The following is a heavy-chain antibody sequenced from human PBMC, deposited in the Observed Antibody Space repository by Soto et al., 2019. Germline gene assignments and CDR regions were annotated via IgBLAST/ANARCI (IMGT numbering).Heavy chain of an antibody. CDR3: ARGLDSSGYYSY. J-gene: IGHJ4*02. V-gene: IGHV1-46*01. CDR1: GFTFTSYY. D-gene: IGHD3-22*01. Sequence: ASVKVSCKASGFTFTSYYMHWLRQAPGQGLEWVGIINPSGDSTSYAQKFQGRVTMTRDTSTSTVYMELSSLRSEDTAVYYCARGLDSSGYYSYLGQGTLVTVSS. CDR2: INPSGDST.